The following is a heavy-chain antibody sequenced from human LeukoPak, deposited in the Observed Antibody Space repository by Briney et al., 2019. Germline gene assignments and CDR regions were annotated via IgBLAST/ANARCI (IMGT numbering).Heavy chain of an antibody. CDR3: AKYVSAKGPPYALDV. V-gene: IGHV3-23*01. J-gene: IGHJ6*02. CDR2: ISASGGST. CDR1: EFTFSSYA. D-gene: IGHD2/OR15-2a*01. Sequence: PGGSLRLSCAAPEFTFSSYAMQWVRQAPGKGLEWVSGISASGGSTWYADSVKGRFTISRDNSKNTLYLRMNSLRAEDTAVYYCAKYVSAKGPPYALDVWGQGTTLTVSS.